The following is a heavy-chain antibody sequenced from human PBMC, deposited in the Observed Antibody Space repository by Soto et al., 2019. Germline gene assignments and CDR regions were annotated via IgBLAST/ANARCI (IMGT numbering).Heavy chain of an antibody. V-gene: IGHV3-9*01. D-gene: IGHD3-3*01. CDR3: AKDINYDLDIRDDAFDI. CDR2: ISWNSGSI. Sequence: GGSLRLSCAASGFTFDDYAMHWVRQAPGKGLEWVSGISWNSGSIGYADSVKGRFTISRDNAKNSLYLQMNSLRAEDTALYYCAKDINYDLDIRDDAFDIWGQGTMVTVSS. J-gene: IGHJ3*02. CDR1: GFTFDDYA.